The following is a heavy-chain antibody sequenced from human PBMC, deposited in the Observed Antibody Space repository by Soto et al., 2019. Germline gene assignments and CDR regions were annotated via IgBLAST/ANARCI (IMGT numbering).Heavy chain of an antibody. Sequence: QVQVVESGGGVVQPGRSLRLSCAASGFTFSSYAMHWVRQAPGKGLEWVAVISYEGSNKYYADSVKGRFTISRDNSKNTLYLQMNSLRVEDTAVYYCAREIERLLGYWGQGTLVTVSS. CDR1: GFTFSSYA. CDR2: ISYEGSNK. D-gene: IGHD3-3*01. J-gene: IGHJ4*02. CDR3: AREIERLLGY. V-gene: IGHV3-30*01.